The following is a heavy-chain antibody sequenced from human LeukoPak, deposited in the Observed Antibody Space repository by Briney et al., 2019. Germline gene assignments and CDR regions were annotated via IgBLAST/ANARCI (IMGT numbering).Heavy chain of an antibody. CDR2: ISSTTKTI. CDR1: GFTFSTYI. V-gene: IGHV3-48*02. J-gene: IGHJ4*02. D-gene: IGHD6-19*01. Sequence: GGSLRLSCAASGFTFSTYIMNWVRQAPGKGLEWVSYISSTTKTIYYADSVKGRFAISRDSAKNSLFLQMNSLRDEDTAVYYCARGTVAGGYYFDYWGQGSLVTVSS. CDR3: ARGTVAGGYYFDY.